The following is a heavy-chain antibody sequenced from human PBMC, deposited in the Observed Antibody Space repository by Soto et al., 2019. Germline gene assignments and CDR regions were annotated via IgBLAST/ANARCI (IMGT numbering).Heavy chain of an antibody. CDR2: IYYSGST. D-gene: IGHD5-18*01. CDR1: GGSISSGDYY. CDR3: ASQGGYSYGLFDY. Sequence: TLSLTCTVSGGSISSGDYYWSWIRQPPGKGLEWIGYIYYSGSTYYNPSLKSRVTISVDTSKNQFSLKLSSVTAADTAVYYCASQGGYSYGLFDYWGQGTLVTVSS. V-gene: IGHV4-30-4*01. J-gene: IGHJ4*02.